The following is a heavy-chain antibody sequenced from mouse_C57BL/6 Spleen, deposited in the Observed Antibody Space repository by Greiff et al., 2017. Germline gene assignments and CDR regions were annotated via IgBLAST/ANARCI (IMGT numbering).Heavy chain of an antibody. CDR3: AREGGYDGGYWYFDV. CDR1: GYTFTSYW. J-gene: IGHJ1*03. CDR2: IDPNSGGT. D-gene: IGHD2-2*01. Sequence: QVQLKQPGAELVKPGASVKLSCKASGYTFTSYWMHWVKQRPGRGLEWIGRIDPNSGGTKYNEKFKSKATLTVDKPSSTAYMQLSSLTSEDSAVYYCAREGGYDGGYWYFDVWGTGTTVTVSS. V-gene: IGHV1-72*01.